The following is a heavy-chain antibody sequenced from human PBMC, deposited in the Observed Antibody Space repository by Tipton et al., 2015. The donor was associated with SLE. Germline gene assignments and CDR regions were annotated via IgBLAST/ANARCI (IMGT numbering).Heavy chain of an antibody. D-gene: IGHD6-6*01. CDR2: IYYSGST. V-gene: IGHV4-59*12. CDR3: ARGTLAARRGLDY. CDR1: GGSISSYH. J-gene: IGHJ4*02. Sequence: TLSLTCTVSGGSISSYHWSWIRQPPGKGLEWIGYIYYSGSTNYNPSLKSRVTISVDTSKNQFSLKLSSVTAADTAVYYCARGTLAARRGLDYWGQGTLVTVSS.